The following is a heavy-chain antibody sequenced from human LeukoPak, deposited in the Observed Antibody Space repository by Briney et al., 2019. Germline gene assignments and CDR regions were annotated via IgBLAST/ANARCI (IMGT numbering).Heavy chain of an antibody. CDR1: GYTFTSYG. CDR3: AGRPTGYSSGYIH. J-gene: IGHJ4*02. V-gene: IGHV3-23*01. CDR2: ISGSAHKI. Sequence: ASVKVSCKASGYTFTSYGISWVRQAPEKGLDWVSVISGSAHKIRYADSVKGRFTISRDNSENIVYLQMNNLRVEDTAVYYCAGRPTGYSSGYIHWGQGTLVTVSS. D-gene: IGHD5-18*01.